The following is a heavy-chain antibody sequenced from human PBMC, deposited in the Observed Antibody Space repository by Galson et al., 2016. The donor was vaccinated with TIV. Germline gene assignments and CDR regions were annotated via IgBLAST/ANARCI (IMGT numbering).Heavy chain of an antibody. Sequence: SLRLSCAASGFTFRNFGMHWVRQAPGKGQEWVAFIRYDGTEKYFEDSVKGRFTISRDNSKNTLYLQMNNLRATDTAVFYCAKDGDDNSLVRPFNYFLDVWGKGTTVIVSS. D-gene: IGHD6-6*01. CDR2: IRYDGTEK. V-gene: IGHV3-30*02. CDR1: GFTFRNFG. J-gene: IGHJ6*04. CDR3: AKDGDDNSLVRPFNYFLDV.